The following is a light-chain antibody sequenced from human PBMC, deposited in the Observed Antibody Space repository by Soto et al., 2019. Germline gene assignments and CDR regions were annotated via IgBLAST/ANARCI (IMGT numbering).Light chain of an antibody. V-gene: IGLV2-11*01. CDR1: SSDVGGYNY. CDR2: DVA. CDR3: CSYAGTYTFV. J-gene: IGLJ3*02. Sequence: QSALTQPRSVSESPGQSVTISCTGTSSDVGGYNYVSWYQQHPGKAPKLMIYDVAKRPSGVPDRFSGSKSGNTASLTISGLQAEDEADYYCCSYAGTYTFVFGGGTKVTVL.